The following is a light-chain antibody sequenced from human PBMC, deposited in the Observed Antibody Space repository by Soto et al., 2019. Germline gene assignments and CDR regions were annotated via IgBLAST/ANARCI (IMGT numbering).Light chain of an antibody. CDR1: SGHNTYA. Sequence: QSVLTQSPSASASLGASVKLTFTLSSGHNTYAIAWHQQQPEKGPRFLMKLNSDGSHNKGDGIPDRFSGSSSGAERYLTISSLQSEDEADYYCQTWGTGIWVFGGGTKLTVL. J-gene: IGLJ3*02. CDR2: LNSDGSH. V-gene: IGLV4-69*01. CDR3: QTWGTGIWV.